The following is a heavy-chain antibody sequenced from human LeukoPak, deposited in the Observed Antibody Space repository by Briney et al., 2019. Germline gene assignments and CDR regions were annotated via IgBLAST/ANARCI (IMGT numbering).Heavy chain of an antibody. V-gene: IGHV1-3*01. CDR3: ARDSGSGMFDP. Sequence: ASVTVSCTASGYTFNNYGLLWVRQALGQRLEWMAWINASGGNTKYSQKFQGRVTVTTDTPASTAYLELSSLRSEDTAVYYCARDSGSGMFDPWAREPWSPSPQ. D-gene: IGHD3-10*01. CDR2: INASGGNT. CDR1: GYTFNNYG. J-gene: IGHJ5*02.